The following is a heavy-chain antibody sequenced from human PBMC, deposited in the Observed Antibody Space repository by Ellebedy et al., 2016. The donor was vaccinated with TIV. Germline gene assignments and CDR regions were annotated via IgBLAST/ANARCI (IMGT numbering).Heavy chain of an antibody. CDR3: TKSSLVRATYSSDF. CDR2: IRGSGGST. J-gene: IGHJ4*02. V-gene: IGHV3-23*01. CDR1: GFSFSNYD. Sequence: GESLKISCAASGFSFSNYDMSWVRQAPGKGLEWVSAIRGSGGSTFYADSVKGRFTISRDNSKNTLYLQMNSLRAEDTAVYYCTKSSLVRATYSSDFWGQGTLVTVS. D-gene: IGHD1-26*01.